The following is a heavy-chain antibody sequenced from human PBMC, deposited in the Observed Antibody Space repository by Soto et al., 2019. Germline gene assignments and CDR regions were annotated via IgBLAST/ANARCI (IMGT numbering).Heavy chain of an antibody. J-gene: IGHJ4*02. CDR3: AKDSHVVVGYFFDY. CDR1: GFTFSSYA. V-gene: IGHV3-23*01. Sequence: EVQLLESGGGLVQPGGSLRLSCAASGFTFSSYAMSWVRQAPGKGLEWVSAISGSGGSTYYVDSVKGRFTISRDNSKNPLYLQMNSLRADDTAVYYCAKDSHVVVGYFFDYWGQGTLVTVSS. CDR2: ISGSGGST. D-gene: IGHD2-15*01.